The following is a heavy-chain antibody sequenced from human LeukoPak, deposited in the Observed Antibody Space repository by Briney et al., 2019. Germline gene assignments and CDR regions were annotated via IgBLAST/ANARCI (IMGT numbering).Heavy chain of an antibody. CDR1: GYNFSRFW. D-gene: IGHD6-13*01. CDR2: IYPDDSDT. J-gene: IGHJ4*02. V-gene: IGHV5-51*01. CDR3: ARHGPAAAGTDY. Sequence: GESLKISCKGSGYNFSRFWINWVRQMPGKGLEWMGIIYPDDSDTRYSPSFQGQVTISADKSISTAYLQWSSLKASDTAMYYCARHGPAAAGTDYWGQGTLVTVSS.